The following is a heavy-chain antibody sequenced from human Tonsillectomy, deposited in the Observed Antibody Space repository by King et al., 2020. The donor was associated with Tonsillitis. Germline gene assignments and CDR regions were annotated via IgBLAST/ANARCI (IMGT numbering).Heavy chain of an antibody. CDR3: ARPGDSSSSSYYYYYIDV. D-gene: IGHD6-6*01. Sequence: QLQESGPGLVKPSETLSLTCTVSGGSISSYYWSWIRQPPGKGLEWIGYIYYSGSTNYNPSLKSRVTISVDTSKNQFSLKLSSVTAADTAGYYCARPGDSSSSSYYYYYIDVWGKGTTVTVSS. CDR1: GGSISSYY. CDR2: IYYSGST. V-gene: IGHV4-59*08. J-gene: IGHJ6*03.